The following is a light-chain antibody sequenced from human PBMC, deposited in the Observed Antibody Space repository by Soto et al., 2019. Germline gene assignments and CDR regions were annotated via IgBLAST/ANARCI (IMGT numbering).Light chain of an antibody. CDR3: HQHKSIPWT. J-gene: IGKJ1*01. Sequence: EIVLTQSPGTLSFSPGERATLTCRASQRVSSSYLAWFQQKPGQAPRLLIYGPSSRATGIPDRFSGSGSGTDFTLTISRLEPEDVAVYYCHQHKSIPWTFGQGTKVETK. V-gene: IGKV3-20*01. CDR1: QRVSSSY. CDR2: GPS.